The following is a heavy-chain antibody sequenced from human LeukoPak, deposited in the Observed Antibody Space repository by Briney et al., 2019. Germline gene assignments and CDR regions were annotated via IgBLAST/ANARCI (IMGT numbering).Heavy chain of an antibody. J-gene: IGHJ3*02. V-gene: IGHV3-9*01. CDR3: AKARYYYYDSSGYGSAFDI. CDR2: ISWNSGSI. Sequence: GGSLRLSCAASGFTFDDYAMHWVRHAPGKGLEWVSGISWNSGSIGYADSVKGRFTISRDNAKNSLYLQMNSLRAEDTALYYCAKARYYYYDSSGYGSAFDIWGQGTMVTVSS. D-gene: IGHD3-22*01. CDR1: GFTFDDYA.